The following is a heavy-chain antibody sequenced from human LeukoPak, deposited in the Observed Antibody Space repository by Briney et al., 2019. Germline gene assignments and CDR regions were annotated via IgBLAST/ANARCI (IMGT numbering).Heavy chain of an antibody. V-gene: IGHV4-59*01. J-gene: IGHJ4*02. CDR3: ARGGEWELLGYFDY. Sequence: SETLSLTCTVSGGSISSYYWSWIRQPPGKGLEWIGYIYYSGSTNYNPSLKSRVTISVGTSKNQFSLKLSSVTAADTAVYYCARGGEWELLGYFDYWGQGTLATVSS. D-gene: IGHD1-26*01. CDR2: IYYSGST. CDR1: GGSISSYY.